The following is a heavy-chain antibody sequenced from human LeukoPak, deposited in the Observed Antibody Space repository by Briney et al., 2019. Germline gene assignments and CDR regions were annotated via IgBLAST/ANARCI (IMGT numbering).Heavy chain of an antibody. Sequence: PSETLSLTCAVYGGSFSGYYWSWIRQPPGKGLEWIGEINHSGSINYNPSLKSRVTISVDTSKNQFSLKLSSVTAADTAVYYCARIFPGSPRGYCSSTSCYRGVYYGMDVWSQGTTVTVSS. CDR2: INHSGSI. V-gene: IGHV4-34*01. D-gene: IGHD2-2*02. CDR3: ARIFPGSPRGYCSSTSCYRGVYYGMDV. CDR1: GGSFSGYY. J-gene: IGHJ6*02.